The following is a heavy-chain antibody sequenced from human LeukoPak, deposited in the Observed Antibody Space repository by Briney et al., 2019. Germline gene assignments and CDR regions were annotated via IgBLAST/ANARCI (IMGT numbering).Heavy chain of an antibody. CDR3: ARDGSPNYGYYAFFDN. V-gene: IGHV3-48*04. J-gene: IGHJ4*02. Sequence: GGSLRLSCAASGFTFSSYSMNWVRQAPGKGLEWVSYISSSSSTIYYADSVKGRFTISRDNAKNSLILQTSSLTVADTGIYYCARDGSPNYGYYAFFDNWGQGTLVTVSS. CDR1: GFTFSSYS. D-gene: IGHD1-26*01. CDR2: ISSSSSTI.